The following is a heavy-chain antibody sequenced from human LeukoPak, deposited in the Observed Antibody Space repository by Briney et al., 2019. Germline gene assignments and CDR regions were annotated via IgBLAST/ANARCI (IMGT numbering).Heavy chain of an antibody. Sequence: GGSLRLSCTASGFTFSSYSMNWVRQAPGKGLEWVSYISSSGSTIYYADSVKGRFTISRDNAKNSLYLQMNSLRAEDTAVYYCARDQGVATFDYWGQGTLVTVSS. CDR1: GFTFSSYS. CDR3: ARDQGVATFDY. D-gene: IGHD2-15*01. J-gene: IGHJ4*02. CDR2: ISSSGSTI. V-gene: IGHV3-48*04.